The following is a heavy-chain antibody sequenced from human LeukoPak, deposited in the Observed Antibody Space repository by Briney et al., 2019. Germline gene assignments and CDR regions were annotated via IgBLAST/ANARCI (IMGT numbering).Heavy chain of an antibody. CDR1: GFTFAIHA. J-gene: IGHJ2*01. D-gene: IGHD2-15*01. V-gene: IGHV3-23*01. CDR2: ISGDGAST. CDR3: VRVPGASGGHWYFDL. Sequence: GGSLRLSCAASGFTFAIHAMTWVRQAPGKGLEWVSGISGDGASTHYAESVKGQFTISRDNAKNSLYLQMNSLGAEDTAVYYCVRVPGASGGHWYFDLWGRGTLVTVSS.